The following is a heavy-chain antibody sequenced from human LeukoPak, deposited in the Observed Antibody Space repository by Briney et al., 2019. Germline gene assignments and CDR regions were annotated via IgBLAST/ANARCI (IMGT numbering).Heavy chain of an antibody. CDR2: INPNSGGT. CDR1: GYTFTGYY. CDR3: ARGRKSSGLAFDY. D-gene: IGHD3-22*01. V-gene: IGHV1-2*02. J-gene: IGHJ4*02. Sequence: ASVKVSCKASGYTFTGYYMHWVRQAPGQGLEWMGWINPNSGGTNYAQKFQGRVTMTRDTSISTAYMELSRLRSDDTAVYYCARGRKSSGLAFDYWGQGTLVTVSS.